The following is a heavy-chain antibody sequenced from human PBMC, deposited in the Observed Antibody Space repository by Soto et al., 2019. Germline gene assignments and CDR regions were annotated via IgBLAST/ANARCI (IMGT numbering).Heavy chain of an antibody. CDR3: PRTYSRFHNGSHI. CDR2: IYYSGST. D-gene: IGHD5-12*01. Sequence: SETLSLTCTVSGDSNRSYYWTWIRQPPGKGLELIGYIYYSGSTRYNPSLKSRVTISVDMSKNQFSLKLSSVIAAVTSVYYRPRTYSRFHNGSHIRGQGAAVT. J-gene: IGHJ6*02. V-gene: IGHV4-59*01. CDR1: GDSNRSYY.